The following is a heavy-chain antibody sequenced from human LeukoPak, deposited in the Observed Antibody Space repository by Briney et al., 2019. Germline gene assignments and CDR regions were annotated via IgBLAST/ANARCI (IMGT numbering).Heavy chain of an antibody. CDR1: GFTFSSYG. CDR3: AKDEGFAIARVGPYFDY. V-gene: IGHV3-30*18. J-gene: IGHJ4*02. D-gene: IGHD1-26*01. CDR2: ISYDGSNK. Sequence: GSLRLSCAASGFTFSSYGMHWVRQAPGKGLEWVAVISYDGSNKYYADSVKGRFTISRDNSKNTLYLQMNSLRAEDTAVYYCAKDEGFAIARVGPYFDYWGQGTLVTVSS.